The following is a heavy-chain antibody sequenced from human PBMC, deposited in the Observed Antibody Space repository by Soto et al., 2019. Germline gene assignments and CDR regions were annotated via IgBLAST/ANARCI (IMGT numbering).Heavy chain of an antibody. CDR3: ARLRIATNNYKWFDP. J-gene: IGHJ5*02. CDR2: IDVTGAV. V-gene: IGHV4-31*03. CDR1: GAALNSGNYY. D-gene: IGHD2-21*01. Sequence: SETLSLTCSVSGAALNSGNYYWSWIRQVPGQGLEWIGHIDVTGAVDYNPSLRDRITIPQDTSERQFSLNLRLVTAADTAVYYCARLRIATNNYKWFDPWGQGTLVTVSS.